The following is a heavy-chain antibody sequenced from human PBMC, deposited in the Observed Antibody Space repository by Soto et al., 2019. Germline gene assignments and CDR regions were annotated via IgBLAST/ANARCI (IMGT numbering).Heavy chain of an antibody. Sequence: LRLSCAASGFTFGSNAMSWVRLAPGKGLEWVSGISGSGASTYYADSVKGRSTISRDNSKNTLYLQMDSLRAEDTAVYYCAKGSQRNYGDPFDYWGQGTLVTVSS. CDR1: GFTFGSNA. J-gene: IGHJ4*02. V-gene: IGHV3-23*01. D-gene: IGHD4-17*01. CDR2: ISGSGAST. CDR3: AKGSQRNYGDPFDY.